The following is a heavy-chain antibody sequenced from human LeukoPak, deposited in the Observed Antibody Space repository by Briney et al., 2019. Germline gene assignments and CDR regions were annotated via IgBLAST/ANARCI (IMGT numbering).Heavy chain of an antibody. CDR1: GYTFTGYY. J-gene: IGHJ4*02. Sequence: ASVKVSCKASGYTFTGYYLHWVRQAPGQGLEWMGWINPNSGGTNYAQKFQGRVTMTRDTSISTAYMELSRLRSDDTAVYYCARASRIKSGFDYWGQGTLVTVSS. CDR3: ARASRIKSGFDY. CDR2: INPNSGGT. V-gene: IGHV1-2*02.